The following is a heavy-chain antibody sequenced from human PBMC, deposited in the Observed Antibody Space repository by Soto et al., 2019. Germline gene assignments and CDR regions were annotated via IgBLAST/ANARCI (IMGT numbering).Heavy chain of an antibody. V-gene: IGHV3-30-3*01. Sequence: QVQLVESGGGVVQPGRSLRLSCAASGFTFSSYAMHWVRRAPGKGLEWMAVMSYDGSNKHYADSVKRRFTISRDNSKNTLYLQMNSLRPEDTAVYYCARDGGAYWGQGTLVIVSS. CDR3: ARDGGAY. J-gene: IGHJ4*02. D-gene: IGHD3-16*01. CDR2: MSYDGSNK. CDR1: GFTFSSYA.